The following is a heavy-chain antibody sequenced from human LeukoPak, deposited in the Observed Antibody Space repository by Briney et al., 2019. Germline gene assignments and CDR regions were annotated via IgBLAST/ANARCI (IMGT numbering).Heavy chain of an antibody. Sequence: ASVKVSCKASGYTFTSYGISWVRQAPGQGLEWMGWISAYNGNTNYAQKLQGRVTMTTDTSTSTASMELRSLRSDDTAVYYCARWPYYDSSACGYWGQRTLVTVSS. J-gene: IGHJ4*02. CDR2: ISAYNGNT. CDR1: GYTFTSYG. D-gene: IGHD3-22*01. CDR3: ARWPYYDSSACGY. V-gene: IGHV1-18*01.